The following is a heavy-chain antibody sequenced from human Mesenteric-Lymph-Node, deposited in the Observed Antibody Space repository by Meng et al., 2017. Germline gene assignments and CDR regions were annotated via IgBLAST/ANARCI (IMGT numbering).Heavy chain of an antibody. CDR3: AREEGPSSSWYVDY. D-gene: IGHD6-13*01. Sequence: QVQLVQSGAEVKKPGASVKVSCKASGYTFTGYYMHWVRQAPGQGLEWMGRINPNSGGTNYAQKFQGRVTTTRDTSISTAYMELSRLKSDDTAVYYCAREEGPSSSWYVDYWGQGTLVTVSS. V-gene: IGHV1-2*06. J-gene: IGHJ4*02. CDR2: INPNSGGT. CDR1: GYTFTGYY.